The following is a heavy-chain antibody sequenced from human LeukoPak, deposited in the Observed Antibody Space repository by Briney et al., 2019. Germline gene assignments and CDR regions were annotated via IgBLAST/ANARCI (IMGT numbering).Heavy chain of an antibody. J-gene: IGHJ2*01. V-gene: IGHV3-7*01. CDR2: INEDENAR. D-gene: IGHD3-10*01. CDR1: GLIFSKYC. Sequence: PGGSLRLSCAASGLIFSKYCMMWVRQAPGKGVEWVATINEDENARFYVDSVKGRFTFSRHNAKNSLYLQMNNLRVEDTAVYYCAGGVGWHFDLWGPGTLVTVSS. CDR3: AGGVGWHFDL.